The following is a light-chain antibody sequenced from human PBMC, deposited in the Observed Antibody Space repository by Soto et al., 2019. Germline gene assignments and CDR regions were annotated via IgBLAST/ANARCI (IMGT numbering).Light chain of an antibody. V-gene: IGKV3-11*01. J-gene: IGKJ2*01. Sequence: EIVMPQSPATLSVSPGERATLSCRASQSVSSYLAWYQQKPGQAPRLLIYDASNRATGIPARFSGSGSGTDFTLTISSLQPEDFATYYCQESYSTPYTFGQGTKVDI. CDR1: QSVSSY. CDR2: DAS. CDR3: QESYSTPYT.